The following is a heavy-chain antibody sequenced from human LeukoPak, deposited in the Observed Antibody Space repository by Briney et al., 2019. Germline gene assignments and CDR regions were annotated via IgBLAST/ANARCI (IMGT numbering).Heavy chain of an antibody. V-gene: IGHV3-21*01. Sequence: PGGSLRLSCAASGFTFSRYSMNWVRQAPGRGLEWVSSISSSSSYIYYADSLKGRFTISRDNAKNSLYLQMGSLRAEDTAVYFCARDRIIYGDYGDAFDIWGQGTMVTVSS. J-gene: IGHJ3*02. D-gene: IGHD4-17*01. CDR2: ISSSSSYI. CDR1: GFTFSRYS. CDR3: ARDRIIYGDYGDAFDI.